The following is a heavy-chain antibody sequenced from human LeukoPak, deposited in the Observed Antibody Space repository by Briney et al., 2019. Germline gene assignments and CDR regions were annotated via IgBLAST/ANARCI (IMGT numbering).Heavy chain of an antibody. CDR3: SVGRGIHDAFDI. V-gene: IGHV1-69*05. J-gene: IGHJ3*02. CDR2: IIPIFGTA. D-gene: IGHD3-10*01. Sequence: ASVKVSCKASGGTFSSYAISWVRQAPGQGLEWMGGIIPIFGTANYAQKFQGRVTITTDESTSTAYMELSSLRSEDTAVYYCSVGRGIHDAFDIWGQGTMVTVSS. CDR1: GGTFSSYA.